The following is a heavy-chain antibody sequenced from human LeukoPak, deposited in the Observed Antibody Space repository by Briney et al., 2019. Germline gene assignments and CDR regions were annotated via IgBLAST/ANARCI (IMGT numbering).Heavy chain of an antibody. CDR3: ARNSGIAAAGY. CDR2: ISSSGSTI. V-gene: IGHV3-48*04. CDR1: GFTFSSYW. J-gene: IGHJ4*02. Sequence: GGSLRLSCAASGFTFSSYWMHWVRQAPGKGLEWVSYISSSGSTIYYADSVKGRFTISRDNAKNSLYLQMNSLRAEDTAVYYCARNSGIAAAGYWGQGTLVTVSS. D-gene: IGHD6-13*01.